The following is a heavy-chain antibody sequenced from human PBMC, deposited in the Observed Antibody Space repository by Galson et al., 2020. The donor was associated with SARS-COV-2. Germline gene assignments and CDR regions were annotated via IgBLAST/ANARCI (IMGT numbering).Heavy chain of an antibody. Sequence: PGGSLRLSCAASGFTFSNYWMSWVRQAPGKGLEWVANVKQDGSDRSYVDSVKGRFTISSDYAKNSLYLQMNSLRAEDTAVYYCARDQDGYNDFWGRGTLVTVSS. J-gene: IGHJ4*02. CDR1: GFTFSNYW. CDR2: VKQDGSDR. V-gene: IGHV3-7*01. CDR3: ARDQDGYNDF. D-gene: IGHD5-12*01.